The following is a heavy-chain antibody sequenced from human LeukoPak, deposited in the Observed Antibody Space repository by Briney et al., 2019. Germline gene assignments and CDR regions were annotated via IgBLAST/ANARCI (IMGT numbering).Heavy chain of an antibody. D-gene: IGHD2-8*02. CDR1: GFTFSTYA. CDR2: ISGSDSGT. Sequence: PGGSLRLSCEASGFTFSTYAMSWVRQPPGKGLQWVSGISGSDSGTYYTESVKGRFTISRDNSKNTVYLEIDNLRAEDTAVYYCAKCMSGTGVCLNFDSWGQGILVTVSS. V-gene: IGHV3-23*01. J-gene: IGHJ4*02. CDR3: AKCMSGTGVCLNFDS.